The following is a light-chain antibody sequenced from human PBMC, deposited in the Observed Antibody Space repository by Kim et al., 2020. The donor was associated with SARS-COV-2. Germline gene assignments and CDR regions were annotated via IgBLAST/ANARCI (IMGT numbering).Light chain of an antibody. CDR3: QQSYRGWT. V-gene: IGKV1-39*01. J-gene: IGKJ1*01. CDR1: QSISSY. Sequence: DIQMTQSPSSLSASVGDRVTITCRESQSISSYLNWYQQKPGKAPKLLIYAASSLQSGVPSRFSGSGYGTDFTLTISSLQPEDFATYYCQQSYRGWTFGQGTKVDIK. CDR2: AAS.